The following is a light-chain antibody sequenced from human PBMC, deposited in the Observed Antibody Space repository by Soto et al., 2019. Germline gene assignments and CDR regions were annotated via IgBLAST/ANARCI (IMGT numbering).Light chain of an antibody. Sequence: DIQMTQSPSTLSAFVGDRVTITCRASQRISYWLAWYQQKPGKAPKFLIYDVSTLESGVPSRFSGSGSGTEFTLTISSLQPDDFATYFCQQYDSYPWTFGQGTKVDIK. CDR1: QRISYW. CDR2: DVS. J-gene: IGKJ1*01. CDR3: QQYDSYPWT. V-gene: IGKV1-5*01.